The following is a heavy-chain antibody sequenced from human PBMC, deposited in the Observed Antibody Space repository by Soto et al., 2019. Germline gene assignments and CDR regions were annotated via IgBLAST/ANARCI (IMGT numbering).Heavy chain of an antibody. CDR1: GFTFSSYG. CDR2: IWYDGSNK. V-gene: IGHV3-33*01. Sequence: QVQLVESGGGVVQPGRSLRLSCAASGFTFSSYGMHWVRQAPGKGLEWVAVIWYDGSNKYYADSVKGRFTISRDNSKNTRYLQMNSLRADDPAVCYCASDGCSNHYYYYGMDVWGPGTTVTVSS. J-gene: IGHJ6*02. D-gene: IGHD6-13*01. CDR3: ASDGCSNHYYYYGMDV.